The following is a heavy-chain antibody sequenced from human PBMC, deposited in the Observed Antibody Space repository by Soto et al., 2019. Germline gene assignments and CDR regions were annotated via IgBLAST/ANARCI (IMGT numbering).Heavy chain of an antibody. CDR1: GVTFSSNS. CDR3: ASMPLISGSYYDY. CDR2: IIPILGIA. D-gene: IGHD1-26*01. J-gene: IGHJ4*02. V-gene: IGHV1-69*02. Sequence: GAPVKVSCKAPGVTFSSNSLSWVRQAPGQGLEWMGRIIPILGIANYAQKFQGRVTITADKSTSTAYMELSSLRSEDTAVYYCASMPLISGSYYDYWGQGTLVTVSS.